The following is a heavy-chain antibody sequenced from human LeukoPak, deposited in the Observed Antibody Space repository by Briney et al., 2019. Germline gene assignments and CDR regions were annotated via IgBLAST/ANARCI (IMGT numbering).Heavy chain of an antibody. CDR2: IRRSGGAT. CDR3: ARQAEYSSGWTFDY. CDR1: GFTLSSYE. Sequence: QPGGSLRLSCAVSGFTLSSYEVNWVRQAPGKGLEWVSYIRRSGGATFYADSVKGRFNISRDNAKNSLYLQMNSLRVEDTAVYYCARQAEYSSGWTFDYWGQGTLVTVSS. V-gene: IGHV3-48*03. J-gene: IGHJ4*02. D-gene: IGHD6-19*01.